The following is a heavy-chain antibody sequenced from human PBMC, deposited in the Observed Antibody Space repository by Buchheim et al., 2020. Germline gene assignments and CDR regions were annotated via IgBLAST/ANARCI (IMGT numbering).Heavy chain of an antibody. CDR3: ARVAWGSYRYKLDS. Sequence: EVQLLESGGGLVQPGGSLRLSCAASGFTFSSYAMSWIRQAPGKGLEWVSHISSSGGTKFYRDSVKGRFTISRDNAKNSLYLQMTSLRVEDAAVYYCARVAWGSYRYKLDSWGQGTL. D-gene: IGHD3-16*02. CDR2: ISSSGGTK. J-gene: IGHJ4*02. V-gene: IGHV3-48*04. CDR1: GFTFSSYA.